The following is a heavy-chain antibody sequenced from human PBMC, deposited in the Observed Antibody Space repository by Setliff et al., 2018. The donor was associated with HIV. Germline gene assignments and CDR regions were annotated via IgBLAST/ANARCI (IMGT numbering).Heavy chain of an antibody. J-gene: IGHJ4*02. Sequence: SSETLSLTCTVSGGSISSYYWNWIRQPPGKGLEWIGYIYYSGVTNYNPSLKSRVTISLDTSSGQFSLRLTSVTAADAAVYYCARQVSIPGVAVTPLDYWGQGSLVTVSS. V-gene: IGHV4-59*08. D-gene: IGHD3-3*01. CDR3: ARQVSIPGVAVTPLDY. CDR1: GGSISSYY. CDR2: IYYSGVT.